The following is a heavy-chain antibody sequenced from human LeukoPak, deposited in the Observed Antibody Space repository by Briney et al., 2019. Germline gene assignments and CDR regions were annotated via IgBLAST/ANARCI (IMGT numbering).Heavy chain of an antibody. CDR2: ISYDGSNK. J-gene: IGHJ4*02. D-gene: IGHD6-13*01. CDR1: GFTFSSYG. Sequence: GRSLRLSCAASGFTFSSYGMHWVRQAPGKGLEWVAVISYDGSNKYYADSVKGRFTISRDNSKNTLYLQMNSLRAEDTAVYYCAKDWDIAAAGIMAYRDSKVGTFDYWGQGTLVTVSS. CDR3: AKDWDIAAAGIMAYRDSKVGTFDY. V-gene: IGHV3-30*18.